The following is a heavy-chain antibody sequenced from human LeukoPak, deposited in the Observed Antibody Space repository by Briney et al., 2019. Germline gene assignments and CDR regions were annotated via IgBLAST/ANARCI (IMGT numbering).Heavy chain of an antibody. Sequence: SETLSLTCTVSGGSVSSGSYYWSWIRQPPGKGLEWIGYIYYSGSTNYNPSLRSRVTISVDTSKNQFSLKLSSVTAPDTAVYYCARVVGSYWFDPWGQGTLVTVSS. CDR1: GGSVSSGSYY. CDR3: ARVVGSYWFDP. V-gene: IGHV4-61*01. D-gene: IGHD1-26*01. CDR2: IYYSGST. J-gene: IGHJ5*02.